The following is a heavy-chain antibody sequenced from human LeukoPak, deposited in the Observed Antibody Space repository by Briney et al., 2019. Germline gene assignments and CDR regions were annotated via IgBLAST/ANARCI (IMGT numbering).Heavy chain of an antibody. Sequence: GGSLRLSCAASGFTFSDHYMDWVRQAPGKGLEWVSSISSSSSYIYYADSVKGRFTISRDNAKNSLYLQMNSLRAEDTAVYYCARGLFEITMVRGVMVDYWGQGTLVTVSS. CDR1: GFTFSDHY. D-gene: IGHD3-10*01. CDR3: ARGLFEITMVRGVMVDY. CDR2: ISSSSSYI. V-gene: IGHV3-21*01. J-gene: IGHJ4*02.